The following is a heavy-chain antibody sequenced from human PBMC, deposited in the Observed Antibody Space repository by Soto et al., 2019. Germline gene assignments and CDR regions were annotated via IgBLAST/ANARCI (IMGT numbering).Heavy chain of an antibody. Sequence: SEPLSLTGTVSGGSISSYYWSWIRHPPGKGLEWIGYIYYSGSTNYNPSLKSRVTISVDTSKNQFSLKLSSVTAADTAVYYCARAGYSSSWYTWFDPWGQGTLVTVSS. CDR2: IYYSGST. J-gene: IGHJ5*02. CDR1: GGSISSYY. V-gene: IGHV4-59*01. D-gene: IGHD6-13*01. CDR3: ARAGYSSSWYTWFDP.